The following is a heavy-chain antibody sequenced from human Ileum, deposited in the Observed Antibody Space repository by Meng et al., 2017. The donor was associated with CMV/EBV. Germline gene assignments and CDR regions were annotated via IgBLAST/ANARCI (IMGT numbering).Heavy chain of an antibody. V-gene: IGHV4-59*01. J-gene: IGHJ6*02. CDR2: IFHSGSA. CDR1: GASFSNYY. CDR3: ARTDYYSYYGMDV. Sequence: GSLSLTCTVSGASFSNYYWSWIRQPPGRGLEWIGFIFHSGSATYNPSLESRVSMEVDTSKNQFSLKVTSVTAADTAVYYCARTDYYSYYGMDVWGQGTSVTVSS.